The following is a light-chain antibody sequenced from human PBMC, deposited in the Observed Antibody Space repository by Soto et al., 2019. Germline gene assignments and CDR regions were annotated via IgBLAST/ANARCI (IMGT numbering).Light chain of an antibody. J-gene: IGLJ1*01. CDR1: SSNIGSNY. V-gene: IGLV1-47*01. Sequence: QSVLTQPPSASGTPGQRVTISCSGSSSNIGSNYVYWYQQRPGTAPKLLIYRNNQRPSGVPDRFSGSKSGTSASLAISGLRSEDEADYYCAAWDDSLSGHYVFGTGTKVTVL. CDR2: RNN. CDR3: AAWDDSLSGHYV.